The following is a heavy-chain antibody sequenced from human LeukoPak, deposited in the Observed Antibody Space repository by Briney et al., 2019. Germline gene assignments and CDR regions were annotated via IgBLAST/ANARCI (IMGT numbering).Heavy chain of an antibody. V-gene: IGHV4-61*01. CDR1: GGSVSGTYY. Sequence: SETLSLTCTVSGGSVSGTYYWSWIRQPPGKGLEWIAYIYHTGSTDSNPSLRSRVTILLDTSKNQFSLKLNSVTAADTAVYYCARRWVYDKRAFDAWGQGALVTVSS. CDR3: ARRWVYDKRAFDA. D-gene: IGHD3-16*01. CDR2: IYHTGST. J-gene: IGHJ3*01.